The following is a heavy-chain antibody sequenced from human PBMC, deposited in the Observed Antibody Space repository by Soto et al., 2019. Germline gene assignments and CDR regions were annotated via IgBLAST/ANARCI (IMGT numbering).Heavy chain of an antibody. CDR2: TYYRSKWYN. J-gene: IGHJ6*02. CDR3: ARDSRIAAAGDPYYSCCMDV. D-gene: IGHD6-13*01. CDR1: GDSASSNSAA. V-gene: IGHV6-1*01. Sequence: SQTLSLTCAISGDSASSNSAAWNWIRQSPSRGLEWLGRTYYRSKWYNDYAVSVKSRITINPDTSKNQFSLQLNSVTPEDTAVYYCARDSRIAAAGDPYYSCCMDVWGQGTTVTVSS.